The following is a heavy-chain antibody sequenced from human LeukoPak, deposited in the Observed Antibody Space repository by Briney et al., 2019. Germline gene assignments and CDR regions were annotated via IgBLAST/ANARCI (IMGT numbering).Heavy chain of an antibody. J-gene: IGHJ4*02. D-gene: IGHD2-2*01. CDR2: IYYSGST. CDR3: ARMVSYQLPQPGYFDY. CDR1: GGSISSHY. V-gene: IGHV4-59*11. Sequence: PSETLSLTCTVSGGSISSHYWSWIRQPPGKGLEWIGYIYYSGSTNYNPSLKSRVTISVDTSKNQFSLKLSSVTAADTAVYYCARMVSYQLPQPGYFDYWGQGTLVTVSS.